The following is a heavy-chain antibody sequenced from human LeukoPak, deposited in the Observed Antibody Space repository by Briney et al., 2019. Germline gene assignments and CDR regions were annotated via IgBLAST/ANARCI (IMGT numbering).Heavy chain of an antibody. D-gene: IGHD1-1*01. CDR2: INSDGSST. J-gene: IGHJ4*02. CDR1: GFTFSSYW. Sequence: GGSLRLSCAASGFTFSSYWMHWVRQAPGKGLVWVSRINSDGSSTSYADSVKGRFTISRDNAKNTLYLQMNSLRAEDTAAYYCARDQLEINFDYSGQGTLVTVSS. CDR3: ARDQLEINFDY. V-gene: IGHV3-74*01.